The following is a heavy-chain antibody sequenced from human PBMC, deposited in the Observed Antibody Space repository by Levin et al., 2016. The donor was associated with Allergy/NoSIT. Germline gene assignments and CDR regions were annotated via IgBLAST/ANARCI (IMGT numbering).Heavy chain of an antibody. J-gene: IGHJ6*02. CDR3: ARGELNYDFWSGYYTVRYGMDV. D-gene: IGHD3-3*01. V-gene: IGHV3-74*01. Sequence: PGKGLVWVSRINSDGSSTSYADSVKGRFTISRDNAKNTLYLQMNSLRAEDTAVYYCARGELNYDFWSGYYTVRYGMDVWGQGTTVTVSS. CDR2: INSDGSST.